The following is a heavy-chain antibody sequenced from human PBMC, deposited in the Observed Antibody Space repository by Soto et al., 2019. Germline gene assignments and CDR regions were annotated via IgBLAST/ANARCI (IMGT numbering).Heavy chain of an antibody. J-gene: IGHJ4*02. V-gene: IGHV3-30*18. D-gene: IGHD6-25*01. CDR2: ISHDGSNQ. Sequence: QVQLVESGGGVVQPGGSLRLSCVASGFTLRTSGMHWVRQAPSKGLEWVAVISHDGSNQFYAESVKGRFTISRDNSKNMLDLQMNSLRADDSAVYFCAKDSSAAFDYWGQGTVVTVSS. CDR1: GFTLRTSG. CDR3: AKDSSAAFDY.